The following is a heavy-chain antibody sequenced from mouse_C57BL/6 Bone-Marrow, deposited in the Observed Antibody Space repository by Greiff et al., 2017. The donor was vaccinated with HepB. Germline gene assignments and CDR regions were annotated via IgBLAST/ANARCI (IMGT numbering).Heavy chain of an antibody. D-gene: IGHD2-5*01. CDR3: ARSRYYSNFAY. V-gene: IGHV1-54*01. Sequence: QVQLQQSGAELVRPGTSVKVSCKASGYAFTNYLIEWVKQRPGQGLEWIGVINPGSGGTNYNEKFKGKATLTADKSSSYAYMQLNTLTSEDSAVFFCARSRYYSNFAYWGQGTLVTVSA. J-gene: IGHJ3*01. CDR1: GYAFTNYL. CDR2: INPGSGGT.